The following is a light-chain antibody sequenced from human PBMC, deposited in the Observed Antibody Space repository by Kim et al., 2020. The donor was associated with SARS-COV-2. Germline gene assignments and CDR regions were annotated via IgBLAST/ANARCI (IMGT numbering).Light chain of an antibody. J-gene: IGLJ2*01. CDR1: SRDVGGYNY. CDR3: SSYGGSNNLL. V-gene: IGLV2-8*01. CDR2: EVS. Sequence: GQSVAISCTGTSRDVGGYNYVSWYQQHPGKAPKLMIYEVSKRPSGVPDRFSGSKSDNTASLTVSGLQAEDEADYYCSSYGGSNNLLFGGGTKLTVL.